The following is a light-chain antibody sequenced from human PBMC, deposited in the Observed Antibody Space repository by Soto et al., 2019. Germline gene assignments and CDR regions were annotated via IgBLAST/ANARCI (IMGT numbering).Light chain of an antibody. Sequence: QSALTQPAAVSGSPGQSITISCTGTSSDVGRYNLVSWYHQHPGKAPKLIIYEDTKRPSGVSNRFSGSKSGNTASLTISGLQAEDEADYYCCSYAGSSTSYNYVFGTGTKLPS. CDR1: SSDVGRYNL. CDR2: EDT. V-gene: IGLV2-23*01. J-gene: IGLJ1*01. CDR3: CSYAGSSTSYNYV.